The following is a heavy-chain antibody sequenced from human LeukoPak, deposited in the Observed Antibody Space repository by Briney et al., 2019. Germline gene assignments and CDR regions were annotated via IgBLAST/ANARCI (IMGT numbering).Heavy chain of an antibody. V-gene: IGHV4-59*01. J-gene: IGHJ4*02. CDR1: GGSISSYY. CDR3: ARALGRGRITMVRGAPSYFDY. D-gene: IGHD3-10*01. Sequence: SETLSLTCTVSGGSISSYYWSWIRQPPGKGLERIGYIYYSGSTNYNPSLKSRVIISVDTSKNQFSLKLSSVTAADTAVYYCARALGRGRITMVRGAPSYFDYWGQGTLVTVSS. CDR2: IYYSGST.